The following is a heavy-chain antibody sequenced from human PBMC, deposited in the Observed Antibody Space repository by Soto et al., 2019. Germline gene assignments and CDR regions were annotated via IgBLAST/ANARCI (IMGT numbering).Heavy chain of an antibody. CDR1: GGSISSSSYY. CDR2: IYYSGST. V-gene: IGHV4-39*01. Sequence: SETLSLTCTVSGGSISSSSYYWVWIRQPPGKGLEWIGSIYYSGSTYYNPSLKSRVTISVDTSKNQFSLKLSSVTAADTAVYYCARRGPLAAAGNNWFDPWGQGTLVTVSS. J-gene: IGHJ5*02. CDR3: ARRGPLAAAGNNWFDP. D-gene: IGHD6-13*01.